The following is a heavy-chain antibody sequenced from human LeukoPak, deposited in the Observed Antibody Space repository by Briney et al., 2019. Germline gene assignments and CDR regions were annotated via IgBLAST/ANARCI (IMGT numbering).Heavy chain of an antibody. CDR2: IIPIFGTA. CDR3: ARVVVYDSSGTDAFDI. D-gene: IGHD3-22*01. CDR1: GGIYSSYA. V-gene: IGHV1-69*05. J-gene: IGHJ3*02. Sequence: SVKVSCKASGGIYSSYAISWVRQAPGQGLEWMGGIIPIFGTANYAQKFQGRVTITTDESTSTAYMELSSLRSEDTAVYYCARVVVYDSSGTDAFDIWGQGTMVTVSS.